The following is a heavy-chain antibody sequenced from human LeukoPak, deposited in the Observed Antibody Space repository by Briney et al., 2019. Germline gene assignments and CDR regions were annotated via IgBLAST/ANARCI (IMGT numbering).Heavy chain of an antibody. D-gene: IGHD2-2*01. CDR2: MNPNSGNT. Sequence: ASVKVSCKASGYTFTSYDINWVRPATGQGLEWMGWMNPNSGNTGYAQKFQGRVTMTRNTSISTAYMELSSLRSEDTAVYYCARGLEDIVVVPAAKNGFDYWGQGTLVTVSS. V-gene: IGHV1-8*01. J-gene: IGHJ4*02. CDR3: ARGLEDIVVVPAAKNGFDY. CDR1: GYTFTSYD.